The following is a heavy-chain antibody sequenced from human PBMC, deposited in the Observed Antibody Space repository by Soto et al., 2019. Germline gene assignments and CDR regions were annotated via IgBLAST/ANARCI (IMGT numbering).Heavy chain of an antibody. CDR3: ARQASYWQGGGGWFDP. V-gene: IGHV3-13*01. CDR2: IGTLHDT. J-gene: IGHJ5*02. CDR1: GFTFRAYD. D-gene: IGHD2-8*02. Sequence: EVQLVESGGGLVQPGGSLRLSCAASGFTFRAYDMHWVRQPTGKGLEWVSAIGTLHDTYYPDSVKGRFTISRENAKNSLYLQMNSLTTGDTAVYYCARQASYWQGGGGWFDPWGQGTLVTVSS.